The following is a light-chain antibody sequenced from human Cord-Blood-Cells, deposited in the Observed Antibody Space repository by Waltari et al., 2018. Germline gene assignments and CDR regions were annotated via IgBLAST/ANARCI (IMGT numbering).Light chain of an antibody. V-gene: IGLV1-47*01. CDR1: SSNIGSNY. Sequence: QSLLTQPPSASGTPGQRVTTPCSGRSSNIGSNYVYCYQQLPGTAPKLLIYRNNQRPSGVPDRFSGSKSGTSASLAISGLRSEDEADYYCAAWDDSLSGRVFGGGTKLTVL. J-gene: IGLJ3*02. CDR3: AAWDDSLSGRV. CDR2: RNN.